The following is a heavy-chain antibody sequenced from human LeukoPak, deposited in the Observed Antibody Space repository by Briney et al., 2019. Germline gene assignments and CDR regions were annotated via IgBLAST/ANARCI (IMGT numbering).Heavy chain of an antibody. J-gene: IGHJ4*02. V-gene: IGHV5-51*01. CDR2: IYPGDADT. Sequence: PGESLKISCKGSGYSFPNYWIGWVRQMPGKGLEWMGIIYPGDADTKYSPSFEGQVTISADKSISTAYLQWSSLKASDTAMYYCARRLSTSDWFLDYWGQGTLVTVSS. D-gene: IGHD3-9*01. CDR1: GYSFPNYW. CDR3: ARRLSTSDWFLDY.